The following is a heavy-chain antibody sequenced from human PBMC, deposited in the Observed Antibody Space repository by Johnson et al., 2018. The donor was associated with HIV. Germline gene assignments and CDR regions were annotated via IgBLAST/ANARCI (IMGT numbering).Heavy chain of an antibody. CDR1: GFTFGDYA. V-gene: IGHV3-9*01. CDR2: IYWDGGST. D-gene: IGHD2-15*01. CDR3: ARGARYCSGGSCPEAFDI. J-gene: IGHJ3*02. Sequence: VQVVESGGGLVQPGRSLRLSCAASGFTFGDYAMHWVRQVPGKGLEWVSSIYWDGGSTGSADSVKGLFTISSDNANNSLYLQMNSLRAEDTALYFCARGARYCSGGSCPEAFDIWGQGTMVTVSS.